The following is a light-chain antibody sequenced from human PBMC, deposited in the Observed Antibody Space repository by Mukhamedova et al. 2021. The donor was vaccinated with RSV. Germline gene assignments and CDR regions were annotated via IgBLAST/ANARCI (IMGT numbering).Light chain of an antibody. CDR3: QQYVDSSRT. J-gene: IGKJ1*01. V-gene: IGKV3-20*01. CDR2: DAS. CDR1: F. Sequence: FLAWYQQKPGQAPRLLIYDASSRATGIPDRFSGSGSGTDFTLTISRLEPEDFAVYYCQQYVDSSRTFGQGTKVEIK.